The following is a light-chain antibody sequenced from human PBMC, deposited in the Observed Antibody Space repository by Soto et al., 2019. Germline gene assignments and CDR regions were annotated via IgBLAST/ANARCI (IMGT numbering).Light chain of an antibody. CDR3: SSSSSSSTLEGV. Sequence: QSVLTQPASVSGSPGQSITISCTGTSSDVGGYNFVSWYQHHPGKAPKLVISKVTNRPSGVSDRFSASKSGNTASLTISGLQAEDEADYYCSSSSSSSTLEGVFGTGTKVTV. CDR2: KVT. J-gene: IGLJ1*01. V-gene: IGLV2-14*01. CDR1: SSDVGGYNF.